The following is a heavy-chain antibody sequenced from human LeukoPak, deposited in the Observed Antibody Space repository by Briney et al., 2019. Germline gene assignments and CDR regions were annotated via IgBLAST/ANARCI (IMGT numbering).Heavy chain of an antibody. CDR1: GFTFSTYG. D-gene: IGHD3-9*01. CDR2: ISGSGSNT. J-gene: IGHJ4*02. CDR3: AKAGGRLRYFDWPYFDY. Sequence: PGGSLRLSCAASGFTFSTYGLSWVRQAPGKGLEWVAAISGSGSNTYYADSVKGRFTISRDNSKNTLYLQMNSLRAEDTAVYYCAKAGGRLRYFDWPYFDYWGQGTLVTVSS. V-gene: IGHV3-23*01.